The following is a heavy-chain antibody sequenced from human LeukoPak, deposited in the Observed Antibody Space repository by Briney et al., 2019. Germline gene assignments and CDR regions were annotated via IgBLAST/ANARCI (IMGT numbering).Heavy chain of an antibody. J-gene: IGHJ4*02. V-gene: IGHV1-69-2*01. CDR2: VDPEDGET. Sequence: ASVKVSCKASGYTFTDYYMHWVQQAPGKGLEWMGRVDPEDGETIYAEKFQGRVTITADTSTDTAYMELSSLRSEDTAVYYCATDQLRIPLITMVREGDYWGQGTLVTVSS. CDR3: ATDQLRIPLITMVREGDY. D-gene: IGHD3-10*01. CDR1: GYTFTDYY.